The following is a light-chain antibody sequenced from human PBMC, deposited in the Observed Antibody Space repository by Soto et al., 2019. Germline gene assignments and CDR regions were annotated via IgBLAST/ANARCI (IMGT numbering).Light chain of an antibody. CDR3: QPYYGPWT. J-gene: IGKJ1*01. CDR2: WAS. Sequence: DIVMTQSPDSLAVSLGERATINCKSSQSVLYRSNNKNYLAWYQQKSGQPPKLLIYWASTRESGVPDRFSGSGSGTDFTVTISSLRAEDVAVYYCQPYYGPWTFGQGTKVVIK. CDR1: QSVLYRSNNKNY. V-gene: IGKV4-1*01.